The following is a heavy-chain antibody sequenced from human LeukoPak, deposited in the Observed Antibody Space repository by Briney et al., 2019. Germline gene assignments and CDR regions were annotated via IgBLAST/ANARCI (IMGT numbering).Heavy chain of an antibody. CDR2: INPNSGGT. J-gene: IGHJ3*02. Sequence: ASVKVSCKASGYTFTGYYMHWVRQAPGQGLEWMGWINPNSGGTNYAQKFQGRVTMTRDTSISTAYMELSRLRSDDTAVYYCANRDYSSILEDAFDIWAKGQWSPSLQ. D-gene: IGHD6-13*01. V-gene: IGHV1-2*02. CDR3: ANRDYSSILEDAFDI. CDR1: GYTFTGYY.